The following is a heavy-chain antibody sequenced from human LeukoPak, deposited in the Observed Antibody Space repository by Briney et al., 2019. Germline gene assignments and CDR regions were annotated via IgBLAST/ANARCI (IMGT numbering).Heavy chain of an antibody. Sequence: SETLSLTCTVSGGSISSYYWSWIRQPPGKGLEWIGYIYHSGSTYYNPSLKSRVTISVDRSKNQFSLKLSSVTAADTAVYYCARECSGGSCYAGGSNYWGQGTLVTVSS. J-gene: IGHJ4*02. CDR1: GGSISSYY. CDR3: ARECSGGSCYAGGSNY. V-gene: IGHV4-59*12. CDR2: IYHSGST. D-gene: IGHD2-15*01.